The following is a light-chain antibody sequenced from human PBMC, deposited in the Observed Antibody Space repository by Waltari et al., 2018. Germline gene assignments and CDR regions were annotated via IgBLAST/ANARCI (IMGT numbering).Light chain of an antibody. J-gene: IGKJ4*01. CDR3: QQYDISPLT. CDR2: GAS. V-gene: IGKV3-20*01. CDR1: QTVRTTY. Sequence: EIVLTQSQGTLSLSPGERATLSCRASQTVRTTYLAWYQQKPGQAPTLLSYGASSSATGIPDRFSGSGSGTDFSLTISSLEPEDFAVYYCQQYDISPLTFGGGTKVEIK.